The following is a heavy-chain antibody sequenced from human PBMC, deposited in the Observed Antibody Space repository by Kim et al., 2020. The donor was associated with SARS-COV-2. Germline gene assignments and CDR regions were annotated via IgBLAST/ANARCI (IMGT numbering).Heavy chain of an antibody. D-gene: IGHD3-10*01. CDR2: IYYSGST. J-gene: IGHJ6*02. Sequence: SETLSLTCTVSGGSISSYYWSWIRQPPGKGLEWIGYIYYSGSTNYNPSLKSRVTISVDTSKNQFSLKLSSVTAADTAVYYCARDQGSQQGYYYGMDVWGQGTTVTVSS. V-gene: IGHV4-59*01. CDR1: GGSISSYY. CDR3: ARDQGSQQGYYYGMDV.